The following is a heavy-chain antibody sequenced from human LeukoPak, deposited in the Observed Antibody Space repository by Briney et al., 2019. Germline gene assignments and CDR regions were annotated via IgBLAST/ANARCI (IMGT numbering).Heavy chain of an antibody. CDR2: VSHSGST. D-gene: IGHD4-17*01. CDR3: ARGTVTTYVDY. J-gene: IGHJ4*02. V-gene: IGHV4-59*05. CDR1: GGSISSYY. Sequence: SETLSLTCTVSGGSISSYYWGWIRQPPGKGLEWIASVSHSGSTYYNPSLKSRVTISVDTSKNQFSLKLSSVTAADTAVYYCARGTVTTYVDYWGQGTLVTVSS.